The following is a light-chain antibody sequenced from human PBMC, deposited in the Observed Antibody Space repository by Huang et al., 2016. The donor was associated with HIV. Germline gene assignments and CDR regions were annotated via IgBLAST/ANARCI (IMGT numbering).Light chain of an antibody. J-gene: IGKJ4*01. CDR1: QCVNRY. CDR2: DAS. Sequence: EIVLTQSPATLSLSPGKRATLSCRASQCVNRYLAWYQQKPGQAPRLLIYDASNRATGIPARFSGSVSGTDFTLTNSNVQSEDFAVYYCQQRSAWPLTFGGGTKVEI. CDR3: QQRSAWPLT. V-gene: IGKV3-11*01.